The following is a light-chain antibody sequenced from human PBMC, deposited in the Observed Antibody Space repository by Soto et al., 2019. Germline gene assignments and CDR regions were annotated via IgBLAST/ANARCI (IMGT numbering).Light chain of an antibody. CDR1: QSVSSSY. Sequence: EIVLTQSPGTLSLSPGERATLSCRASQSVSSSYLAWYQQKPGQAPRLLIYGASSRATGIPERFSGSGSGTDFTLTISRLEPEDFAVYYCQQYDSSHRTFGQGTKVEIK. V-gene: IGKV3-20*01. J-gene: IGKJ1*01. CDR2: GAS. CDR3: QQYDSSHRT.